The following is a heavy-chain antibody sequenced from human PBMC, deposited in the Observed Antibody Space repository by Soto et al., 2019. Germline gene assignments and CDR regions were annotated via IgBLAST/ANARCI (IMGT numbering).Heavy chain of an antibody. J-gene: IGHJ5*02. Sequence: PSETLSLTCIVSCDSISSGGYYWSWIRQHPVKGLEWIGYIFYSGSALYNPSLKGRVTISVETSENRFSLRLNSVTAADTAVYYCARDMSRYDSWSGYVSTTNWFDPWGQGALVTVSS. V-gene: IGHV4-31*03. CDR3: ARDMSRYDSWSGYVSTTNWFDP. D-gene: IGHD3-3*01. CDR2: IFYSGSA. CDR1: CDSISSGGYY.